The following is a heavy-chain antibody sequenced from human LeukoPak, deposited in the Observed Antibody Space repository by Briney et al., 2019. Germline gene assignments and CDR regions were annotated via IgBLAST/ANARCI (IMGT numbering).Heavy chain of an antibody. CDR2: ISSNGGST. V-gene: IGHV3-64*01. D-gene: IGHD3-10*01. CDR1: GFTFSSYA. CDR3: ARELYYPGIDP. J-gene: IGHJ5*02. Sequence: TGGSLRLSCAASGFTFSSYAMHWVRQAPGKGLEYVSAISSNGGSTYYANSVKGRFTISRDNSKNTLYLQMGSLRAEDMAVYYCARELYYPGIDPWGQGTLVTVSS.